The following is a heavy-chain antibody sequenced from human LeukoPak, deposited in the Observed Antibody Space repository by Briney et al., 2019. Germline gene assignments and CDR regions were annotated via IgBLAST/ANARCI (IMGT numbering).Heavy chain of an antibody. CDR1: GFNFEDYA. V-gene: IGHV3-9*01. CDR2: ISWNSGSI. Sequence: GGSLRLSCAAFGFNFEDYAIHWVRQAPGKGLEWVSGISWNSGSIGYADSVKGRFTISRDNAKNSLYLQMNSLRAEDTALYYCARGTNRWFGELLYNWFDPWGQGTLVTVSS. CDR3: ARGTNRWFGELLYNWFDP. D-gene: IGHD3-10*01. J-gene: IGHJ5*02.